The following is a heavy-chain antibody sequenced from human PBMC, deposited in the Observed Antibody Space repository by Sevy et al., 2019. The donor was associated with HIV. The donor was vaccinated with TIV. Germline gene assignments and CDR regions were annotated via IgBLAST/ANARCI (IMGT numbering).Heavy chain of an antibody. CDR2: IYYSGST. Sequence: SETLSLTCTVSGGSISSYYWSWIRQPPGKGLEWIGYIYYSGSTNYNPSLKGRVTISVDTSKNQFSLKLSSVTAADTAVYYCARTTTDYYYYYGMDVWGQGTTVTVSS. CDR3: ARTTTDYYYYYGMDV. CDR1: GGSISSYY. J-gene: IGHJ6*02. D-gene: IGHD1-1*01. V-gene: IGHV4-59*13.